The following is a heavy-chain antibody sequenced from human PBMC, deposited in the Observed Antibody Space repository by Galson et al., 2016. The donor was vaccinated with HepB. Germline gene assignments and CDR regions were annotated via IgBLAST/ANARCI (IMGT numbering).Heavy chain of an antibody. CDR3: AKVTRDWDPLPNGC. CDR1: GFTFSTHA. D-gene: IGHD2-8*01. V-gene: IGHV3-30*18. CDR2: TSYDGSNE. J-gene: IGHJ4*02. Sequence: SLRLSCAASGFTFSTHAMHWVRQAPGKGLEWVGVTSYDGSNEYYGDSVKGRFTISRDNSKSTVYLQMSSLRPEGTAVYYCAKVTRDWDPLPNGCWGQGTLVTVSS.